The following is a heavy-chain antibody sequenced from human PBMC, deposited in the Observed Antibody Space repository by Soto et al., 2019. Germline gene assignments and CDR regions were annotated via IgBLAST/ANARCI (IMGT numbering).Heavy chain of an antibody. J-gene: IGHJ4*02. CDR3: ARGTDYYDSSGYYGNLDY. Sequence: GASVKVSCKASGYTFTSYGISWVRQAPGQGLEWMGWISAYNGNTNYAQKLQGRVTMTTDTSTSTAYMGLRSLRSDDTAVYYCARGTDYYDSSGYYGNLDYWGQGTLVTVSS. CDR2: ISAYNGNT. D-gene: IGHD3-22*01. CDR1: GYTFTSYG. V-gene: IGHV1-18*01.